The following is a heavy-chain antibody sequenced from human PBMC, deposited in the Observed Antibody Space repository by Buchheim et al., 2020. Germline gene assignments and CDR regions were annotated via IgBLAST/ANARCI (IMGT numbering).Heavy chain of an antibody. CDR2: IKQDGSEK. CDR1: GFTFSSYW. V-gene: IGHV3-7*01. Sequence: EVQLVESGGGLVQPGGSLRLSCAASGFTFSSYWMSWVRQAPGKGLEWVANIKQDGSEKYYVDSVKGRFTISRDNAKNSMYLQMNSLRAEDTAVYYCASGSSRYYYYYYMDVWGKGTT. CDR3: ASGSSRYYYYYYMDV. J-gene: IGHJ6*03. D-gene: IGHD6-13*01.